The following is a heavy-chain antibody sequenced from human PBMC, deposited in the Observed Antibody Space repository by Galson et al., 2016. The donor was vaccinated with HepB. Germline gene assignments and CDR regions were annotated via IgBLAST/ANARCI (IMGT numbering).Heavy chain of an antibody. J-gene: IGHJ6*02. CDR3: ARDPNAVVTGTYA. V-gene: IGHV3-66*01. Sequence: SLRLSCAASGFTVSNNYMNWVRQAPGKGLEWVSLTYSGGTTYYADSVKGRFTISRDSSKNTLYLQMNSLRVEDTAVYYCARDPNAVVTGTYAWGQGTTVTVSS. CDR1: GFTVSNNY. D-gene: IGHD4-23*01. CDR2: TYSGGTT.